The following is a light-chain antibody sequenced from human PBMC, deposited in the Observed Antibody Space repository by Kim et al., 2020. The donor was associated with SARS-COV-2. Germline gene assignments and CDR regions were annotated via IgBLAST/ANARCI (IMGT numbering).Light chain of an antibody. CDR2: QAS. CDR1: QSIDTW. Sequence: DIQMTQSPSTLSASVGDRVTITCRASQSIDTWLDWFQQRPGKAPKLLIYQASTLESGVPSRFSGSGSGTEFTLTISSLQPDVFATYVCHQYMTYSATFGQGTEVNIK. J-gene: IGKJ1*01. V-gene: IGKV1-5*03. CDR3: HQYMTYSAT.